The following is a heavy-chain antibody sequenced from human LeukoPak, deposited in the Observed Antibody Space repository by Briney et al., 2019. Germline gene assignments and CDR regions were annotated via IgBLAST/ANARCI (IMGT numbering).Heavy chain of an antibody. Sequence: GGSLRLSCAASEFTFSSYAVHWVRQAPGKGLEWVAFIRYDGSNKYYADSVKGRFTISRDNSKNTLYLQMNSLRAEDTAVYYCAKLMEYSGSYYDAFDVWGQGTMVTVSS. CDR1: EFTFSSYA. J-gene: IGHJ3*01. D-gene: IGHD1-26*01. CDR2: IRYDGSNK. CDR3: AKLMEYSGSYYDAFDV. V-gene: IGHV3-30*02.